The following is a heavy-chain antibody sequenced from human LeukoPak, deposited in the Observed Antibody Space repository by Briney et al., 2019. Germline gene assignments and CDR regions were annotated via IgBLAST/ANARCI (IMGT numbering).Heavy chain of an antibody. Sequence: GGSLRLSCAASGFTFSSYGMHWVRQAPGKGLEWVAVISYDGSNKYYADSVKGRFTISRDNSKNTLYLQINSLTAEDTAVYYCAKQSGISCYSGGDYWGQGTLVTVSS. D-gene: IGHD2-15*01. J-gene: IGHJ4*02. CDR2: ISYDGSNK. CDR1: GFTFSSYG. CDR3: AKQSGISCYSGGDY. V-gene: IGHV3-30*18.